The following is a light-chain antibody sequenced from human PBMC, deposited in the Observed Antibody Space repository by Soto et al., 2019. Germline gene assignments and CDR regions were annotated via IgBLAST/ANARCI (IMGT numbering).Light chain of an antibody. CDR1: QSVASNY. Sequence: EIVLTQSPGTLSLSPGERATLSCRASQSVASNYLGWYQQKPGQAPRVLIFDASIRATGIPDRFSASGSGSDFTLTISRLEPDDFAVYYCHQYGSSSWTFGQGTKVDNK. J-gene: IGKJ1*01. CDR2: DAS. CDR3: HQYGSSSWT. V-gene: IGKV3-20*01.